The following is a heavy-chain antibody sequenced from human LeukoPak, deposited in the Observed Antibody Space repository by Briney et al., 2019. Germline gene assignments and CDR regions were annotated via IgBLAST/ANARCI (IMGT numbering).Heavy chain of an antibody. CDR2: INPSGGST. Sequence: GASVKVSCKASGYTFTSYYMHWVRQAPGQGLEWMGIINPSGGSTSYAQKFQGRVTMTRDTSTSTVYMELSSLRSEDTAVYYCARSLFEFGENFPFDYWGQGTLVTVSS. CDR1: GYTFTSYY. D-gene: IGHD3-10*01. V-gene: IGHV1-46*01. CDR3: ARSLFEFGENFPFDY. J-gene: IGHJ4*02.